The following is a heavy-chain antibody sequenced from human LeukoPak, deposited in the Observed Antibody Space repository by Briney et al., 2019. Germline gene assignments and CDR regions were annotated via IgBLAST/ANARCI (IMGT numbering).Heavy chain of an antibody. D-gene: IGHD4-17*01. CDR1: GYTFTGYY. V-gene: IGHV1-2*02. Sequence: ASVKVSCKASGYTFTGYYMHWVRQAPGQGLEWMGWINPNSGGTNYAQKFQGRVTMTRDTSISTAYMELSRLRSDDTAVYYCARAMTTVTNGRYYYYMDVWGKGTTVTISS. CDR3: ARAMTTVTNGRYYYYMDV. J-gene: IGHJ6*03. CDR2: INPNSGGT.